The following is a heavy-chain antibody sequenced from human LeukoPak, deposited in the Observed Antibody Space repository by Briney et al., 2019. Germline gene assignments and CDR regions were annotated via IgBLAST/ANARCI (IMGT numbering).Heavy chain of an antibody. D-gene: IGHD1-26*01. V-gene: IGHV3-49*04. CDR3: TRDLHSGSYYTPKY. J-gene: IGHJ4*02. CDR1: GFTFGDYD. Sequence: PGGSLRLSCTASGFTFGDYDTSWVRQAPGKGLEWVGFIRSKAYRGTTEYAASVKGRFTFSRDDSKSIAYLQMSSLKTEDTAVYYCTRDLHSGSYYTPKYWGQGTLVTVSS. CDR2: IRSKAYRGTT.